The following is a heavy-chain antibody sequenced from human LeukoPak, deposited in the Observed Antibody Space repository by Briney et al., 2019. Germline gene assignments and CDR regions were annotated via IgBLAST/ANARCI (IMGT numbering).Heavy chain of an antibody. V-gene: IGHV4-30-2*01. CDR2: IYHSGST. CDR1: GGSISSGGYS. CDR3: ARGYCSSGTCPSFDY. J-gene: IGHJ4*02. D-gene: IGHD2-15*01. Sequence: SETLSLTCAVSGGSISSGGYSWSWIRQPPGKGLEWIGYIYHSGSTYHNPSLKSRVTISVDRSKNQFSLELNSVTVADTAVYYCARGYCSSGTCPSFDYWGQGTLVTVSS.